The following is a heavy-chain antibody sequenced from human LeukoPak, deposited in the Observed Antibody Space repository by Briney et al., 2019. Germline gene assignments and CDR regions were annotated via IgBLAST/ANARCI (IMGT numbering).Heavy chain of an antibody. V-gene: IGHV3-9*01. CDR1: GFTFDDYA. J-gene: IGHJ5*02. Sequence: GGSLRLSCAASGFTFDDYAMHWVRQAPGKGLEWVSGISWNSGSIGYADSMKGRFTISRDNAKNSLYLQMNSLRAEDTALYYCAKGPSDDFWSGYPNWFDPWGQGTLVAVSS. CDR2: ISWNSGSI. D-gene: IGHD3-3*01. CDR3: AKGPSDDFWSGYPNWFDP.